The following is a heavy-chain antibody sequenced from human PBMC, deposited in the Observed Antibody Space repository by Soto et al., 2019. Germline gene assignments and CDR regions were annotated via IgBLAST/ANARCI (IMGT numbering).Heavy chain of an antibody. Sequence: SETLSLTCTVSGGSISSSSYYWSWIRQPPGKGLEWIGYIYYSGSTNYNPSLKSRVTISIDTSKNQFSLKLSSVTAADTAVYYCARGQWLPPRWFDPWGLGTLVTVSS. CDR3: ARGQWLPPRWFDP. D-gene: IGHD6-19*01. V-gene: IGHV4-61*01. J-gene: IGHJ5*02. CDR1: GGSISSSSYY. CDR2: IYYSGST.